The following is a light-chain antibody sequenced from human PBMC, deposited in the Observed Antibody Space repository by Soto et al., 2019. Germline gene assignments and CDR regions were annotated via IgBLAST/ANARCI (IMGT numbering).Light chain of an antibody. CDR3: QQCGNLPPT. V-gene: IGKV1-33*01. CDR2: GAY. CDR1: QDISNH. Sequence: DIQMTQSPSSLSASVGDRVTITCQASQDISNHLNWYQQTSGKAPKLLIYGAYNLETGVPSRFTGSQSGTHFTFTNTSLQPEDVATYFCQQCGNLPPTFGGGTKVEI. J-gene: IGKJ4*01.